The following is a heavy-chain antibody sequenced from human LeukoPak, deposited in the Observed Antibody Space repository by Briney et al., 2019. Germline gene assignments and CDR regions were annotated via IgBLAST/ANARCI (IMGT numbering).Heavy chain of an antibody. D-gene: IGHD1-26*01. J-gene: IGHJ4*02. CDR1: GFTFSNAW. Sequence: PGGSLRLSCAASGFTFSNAWMSWARQAPGKGLEWVGRIKSKTDGGTTDYAAPVKGRFTISRDDSKNTLYLQMNSLKTEDTAVYYCTTDHPGRRYSGSHEVIFDYWGQGTLVTVSS. CDR3: TTDHPGRRYSGSHEVIFDY. CDR2: IKSKTDGGTT. V-gene: IGHV3-15*01.